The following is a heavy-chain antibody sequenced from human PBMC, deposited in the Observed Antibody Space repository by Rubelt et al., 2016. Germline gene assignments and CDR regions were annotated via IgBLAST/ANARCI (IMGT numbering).Heavy chain of an antibody. V-gene: IGHV3-30*02. Sequence: QAPGKGLEWVAVVRFDGTRTYYADSVRGRFTISRDFPKNTLHLQMSSLRAEDTAVYYCARVRDDYSSPFNYWGQGTLVTVSS. J-gene: IGHJ4*02. D-gene: IGHD3-16*01. CDR3: ARVRDDYSSPFNY. CDR2: VRFDGTRT.